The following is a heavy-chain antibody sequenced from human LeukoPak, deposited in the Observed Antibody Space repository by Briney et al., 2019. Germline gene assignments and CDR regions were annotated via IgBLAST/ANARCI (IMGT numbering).Heavy chain of an antibody. J-gene: IGHJ6*03. V-gene: IGHV4-34*01. CDR1: GGSFSGYY. CDR3: ARGAVLRFLEWAKGLLGYMDV. D-gene: IGHD3-3*01. Sequence: SETLSVTCAVYGGSFSGYYWSWIRQPPGKGLEWIGEINHSRITNYNPSLKSRVTISVDTSKNQLSLKLSSVTAADTAVYYCARGAVLRFLEWAKGLLGYMDVWGKGTTVTVSS. CDR2: INHSRIT.